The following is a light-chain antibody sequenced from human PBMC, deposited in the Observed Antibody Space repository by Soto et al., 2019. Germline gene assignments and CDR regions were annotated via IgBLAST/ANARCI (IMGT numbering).Light chain of an antibody. V-gene: IGLV2-11*01. J-gene: IGLJ1*01. CDR2: DVS. CDR3: SSFVGPYTYV. CDR1: SSDVGGYDD. Sequence: QSALTQPRSVSGCPGQSVTISCTGTSSDVGGYDDASWYQHHPGQAPKVTVYDVSKRPSGVPDRFSGSKSGNTASLTISGLQADDEADYYCSSFVGPYTYVFGTGTKVTVL.